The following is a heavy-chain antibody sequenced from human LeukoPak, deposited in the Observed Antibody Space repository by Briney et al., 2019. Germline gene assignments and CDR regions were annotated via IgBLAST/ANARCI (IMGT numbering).Heavy chain of an antibody. CDR2: INHSGST. D-gene: IGHD6-13*01. CDR1: GGSISSSSYY. Sequence: SETLSLTCTVSGGSISSSSYYWGWIRQPPGKGLEWIGEINHSGSTNYNPSLKSRVTISVDTSKNQFSLKLSSVTAADTAVYYCARGGVAAAGPRYWGQGTLVTVSS. J-gene: IGHJ4*02. CDR3: ARGGVAAAGPRY. V-gene: IGHV4-39*07.